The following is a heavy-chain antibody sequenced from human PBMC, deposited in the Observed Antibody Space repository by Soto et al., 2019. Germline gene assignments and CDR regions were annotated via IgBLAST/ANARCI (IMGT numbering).Heavy chain of an antibody. D-gene: IGHD1-26*01. Sequence: QVQLVESGGGVVQPGRSLRLSCAASGFRFSGVGMHWVRQAPGKGLEWVAILRYDGSNKYYADSVKGRFTISRENSQNTLYLQMDSLRVEDTAVYYCARDGVGATTFYGYFDYWGQGILVTVSS. CDR2: LRYDGSNK. CDR1: GFRFSGVG. V-gene: IGHV3-33*01. CDR3: ARDGVGATTFYGYFDY. J-gene: IGHJ4*02.